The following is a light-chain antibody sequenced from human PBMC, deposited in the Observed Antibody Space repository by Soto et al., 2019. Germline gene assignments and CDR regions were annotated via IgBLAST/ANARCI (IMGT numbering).Light chain of an antibody. CDR3: SSYAGSNILVV. Sequence: QTALTQPGSVCGSPGQSITISCSGTSSDIGRYNLVSWYQQHPGKAPKVIIFEGSRLPSGVSSRFSGSKSGNTASLTISGLRPEDEADYYCSSYAGSNILVVFGGGTKLTVL. CDR2: EGS. J-gene: IGLJ2*01. V-gene: IGLV2-23*01. CDR1: SSDIGRYNL.